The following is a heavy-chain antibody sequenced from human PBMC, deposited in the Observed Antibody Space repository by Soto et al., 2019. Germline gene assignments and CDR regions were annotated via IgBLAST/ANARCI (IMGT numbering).Heavy chain of an antibody. V-gene: IGHV3-53*01. D-gene: IGHD5-18*01. Sequence: PVGSLRLSGAASGFTVSSNYMTWVGQAPGKGLEWVSVIYSGGRTYYADSVKGRFTISRDNSKNTLYLQMNSLRAEDTAVYYCARGIPRGYSYGSYYFDYWGQGTLVTVSS. J-gene: IGHJ4*02. CDR1: GFTVSSNY. CDR2: IYSGGRT. CDR3: ARGIPRGYSYGSYYFDY.